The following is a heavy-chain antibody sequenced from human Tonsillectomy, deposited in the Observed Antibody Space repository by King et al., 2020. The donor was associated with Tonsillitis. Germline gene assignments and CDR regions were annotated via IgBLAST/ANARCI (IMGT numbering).Heavy chain of an antibody. Sequence: QLVQSGAEVKKPGASVKVSCKASGYTFFDYYIHWVRQAPGQGREWLGWIIPHRGGTNFAQKFQGRVTMTRDTSINTAYMELSGLTSDDTAMYYCRRETRAFDSWGQGTLVTVSS. CDR1: GYTFFDYY. J-gene: IGHJ4*02. CDR3: RRETRAFDS. CDR2: IIPHRGGT. V-gene: IGHV1-2*02.